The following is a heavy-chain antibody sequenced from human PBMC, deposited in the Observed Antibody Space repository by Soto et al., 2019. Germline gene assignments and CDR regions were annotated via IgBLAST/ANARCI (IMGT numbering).Heavy chain of an antibody. CDR2: ISGSGGST. CDR1: GFTFSSYA. J-gene: IGHJ6*02. D-gene: IGHD3-10*01. CDR3: AKAGYYGSGSYIHYYGMDV. Sequence: GGSLRLSCAASGFTFSSYAMSWVRQAPGKGLEWVSAISGSGGSTYYADSVKGRFTISRDNSKNTLYLQMNSLRAEDTAVYYCAKAGYYGSGSYIHYYGMDVWGQGTTVTVSS. V-gene: IGHV3-23*01.